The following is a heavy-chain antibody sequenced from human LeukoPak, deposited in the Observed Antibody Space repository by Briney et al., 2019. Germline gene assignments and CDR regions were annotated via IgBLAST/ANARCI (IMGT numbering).Heavy chain of an antibody. CDR1: GYTFTSYG. D-gene: IGHD2-2*01. V-gene: IGHV1-18*01. CDR3: ASQRRLGYCSSTSCYYSNWFDP. CDR2: ISVYNGNR. Sequence: GASVKVSCKASGYTFTSYGISWVRQAPGPGLEWMGWISVYNGNRNYAQKLQGRVTMTTDTSTSTAYMELRSLRSDDTAVYYCASQRRLGYCSSTSCYYSNWFDPWGQGTLVTVSS. J-gene: IGHJ5*02.